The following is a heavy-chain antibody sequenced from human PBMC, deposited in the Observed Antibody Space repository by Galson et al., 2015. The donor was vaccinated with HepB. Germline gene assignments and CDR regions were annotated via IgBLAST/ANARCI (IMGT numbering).Heavy chain of an antibody. CDR2: INPSSGGT. CDR3: ARASSGSDGWFDP. Sequence: SVKVSCKASGYTFTGYYMHWVRQAPGQGLEWMGWINPSSGGTNYAQKFQGWVTMTRDTSISTAYMELSRLRSDDTAVYYCARASSGSDGWFDPWGQGTLVTVSS. V-gene: IGHV1-2*04. CDR1: GYTFTGYY. D-gene: IGHD6-19*01. J-gene: IGHJ5*02.